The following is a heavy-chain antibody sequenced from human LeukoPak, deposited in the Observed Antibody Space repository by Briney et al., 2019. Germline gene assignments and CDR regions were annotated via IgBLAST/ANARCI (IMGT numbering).Heavy chain of an antibody. CDR2: INWNGGST. D-gene: IGHD2-21*02. CDR3: ARVSDIVVVTAIYYFDY. V-gene: IGHV3-20*04. CDR1: GFTFEDYG. Sequence: GGSLRLSCAASGFTFEDYGMIWVRQAPGKGLEWVSGINWNGGSTGYADAVKGRFTISRDNAKISLYLQMNSLRAEDTALYYCARVSDIVVVTAIYYFDYWGQGTMVTVSS. J-gene: IGHJ4*02.